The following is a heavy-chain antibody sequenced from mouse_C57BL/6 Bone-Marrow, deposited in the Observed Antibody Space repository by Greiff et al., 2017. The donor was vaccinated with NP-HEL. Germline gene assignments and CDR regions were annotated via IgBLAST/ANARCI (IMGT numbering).Heavy chain of an antibody. CDR2: ISSGGSYT. CDR3: ARLWEAY. D-gene: IGHD4-1*01. Sequence: LVESGGDLVKPGGSLKLSCAASGFTFSSYGMSWVRQTPDKRLEWVATISSGGSYTYYPDSVKGRFTISRDNAKNTLYLQMSSLKSEDTAMYYCARLWEAYWGQGTLVTVSA. V-gene: IGHV5-6*01. J-gene: IGHJ3*01. CDR1: GFTFSSYG.